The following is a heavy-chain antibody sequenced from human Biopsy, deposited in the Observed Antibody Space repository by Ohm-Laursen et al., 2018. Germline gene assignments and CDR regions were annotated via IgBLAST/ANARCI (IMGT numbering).Heavy chain of an antibody. CDR2: INCKTGAT. D-gene: IGHD2-8*01. V-gene: IGHV1-2*02. Sequence: ASVKVSCKTSSYTFTDYNIHWMRQAPGQGLEWLGYINCKTGATNYAQKFQGTVTMTRDTSISTAYLALGSPRSADTAIYYCARDPLNGHKHFDYWGQGSLVTVSS. CDR3: ARDPLNGHKHFDY. CDR1: SYTFTDYN. J-gene: IGHJ4*02.